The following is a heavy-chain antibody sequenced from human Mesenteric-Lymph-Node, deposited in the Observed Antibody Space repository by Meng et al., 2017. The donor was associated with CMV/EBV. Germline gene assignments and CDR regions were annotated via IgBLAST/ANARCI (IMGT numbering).Heavy chain of an antibody. J-gene: IGHJ6*02. CDR2: IYYSGST. V-gene: IGHV4-39*07. CDR1: GGSISSSSYY. Sequence: SETLSLTCTVSGGSISSSSYYWGWIRQPPGKGLEWIGSIYYSGSTNYNPSLKSRVTISVDTSKNQFSLKLSSVTAADTAVYYCARDRDSIAADSQYHYYYYGMDVWGQGTTVTVSS. CDR3: ARDRDSIAADSQYHYYYYGMDV. D-gene: IGHD6-6*01.